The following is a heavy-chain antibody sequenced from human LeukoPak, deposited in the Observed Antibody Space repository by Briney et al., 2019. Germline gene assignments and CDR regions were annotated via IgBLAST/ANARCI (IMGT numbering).Heavy chain of an antibody. CDR1: GDSVSSNSAA. CDR2: TYYRSKWYN. CDR3: AGAIPLSSGRPFDY. D-gene: IGHD6-19*01. J-gene: IGHJ4*02. V-gene: IGHV6-1*01. Sequence: SQTLSLTCAISGDSVSSNSAAWNWIRQSPSRGLEWLGRTYYRSKWYNDYAVSVKSRITINPDTSKNQFSLQLNSVTPEDTAVYYCAGAIPLSSGRPFDYWGQGTLVTVSS.